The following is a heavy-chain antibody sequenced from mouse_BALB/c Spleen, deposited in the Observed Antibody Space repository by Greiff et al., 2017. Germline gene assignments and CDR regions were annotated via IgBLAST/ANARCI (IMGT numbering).Heavy chain of an antibody. D-gene: IGHD1-1*01. CDR3: ARPYYGSSHYAMDY. Sequence: VQLKQSGPELVKPGASMKISCKASGYSFTGYTLNWVEQSHGKNLEWIGLINPYNGGTSYNQKFKGKATLTVDKSSSTAYMELLSLTSEDSAVYYCARPYYGSSHYAMDYWGQGTSVTVSS. V-gene: IGHV1-18*01. CDR1: GYSFTGYT. CDR2: INPYNGGT. J-gene: IGHJ4*01.